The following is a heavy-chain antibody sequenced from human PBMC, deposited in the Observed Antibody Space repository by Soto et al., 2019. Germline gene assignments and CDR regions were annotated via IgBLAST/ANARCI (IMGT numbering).Heavy chain of an antibody. CDR2: ISGSGGST. CDR1: GFTFSSYA. D-gene: IGHD3-22*01. J-gene: IGHJ4*02. V-gene: IGHV3-23*01. Sequence: SLRLSCAASGFTFSSYAMSWVRQAPGKGLEWVSAISGSGGSTYYADSVKGRFTVSRDNSKNTLYLQMNSLRAEDTAVYYCAKDSPVLFYYDSSGYEYYFDYWGQGTLVTVSS. CDR3: AKDSPVLFYYDSSGYEYYFDY.